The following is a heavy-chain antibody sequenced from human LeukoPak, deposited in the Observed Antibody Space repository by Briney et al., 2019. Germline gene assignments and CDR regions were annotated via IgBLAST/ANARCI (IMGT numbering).Heavy chain of an antibody. V-gene: IGHV3-7*01. Sequence: GGSLRLSCGASGFTFSEYWMTWVRQAPGRGPEWVANIKGDGSKIYYVGSVKGRFTISRDNDKNSLYLQMNNLRVEDTAVYHCWSGGRCFDFWGQGALVSVSS. CDR3: WSGGRCFDF. J-gene: IGHJ4*02. D-gene: IGHD2-15*01. CDR2: IKGDGSKI. CDR1: GFTFSEYW.